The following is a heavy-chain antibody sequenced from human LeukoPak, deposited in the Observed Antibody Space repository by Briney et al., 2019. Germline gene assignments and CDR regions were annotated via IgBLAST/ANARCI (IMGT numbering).Heavy chain of an antibody. Sequence: QPGGSLRLSCAASGFTFSTKWMHWVRQVPGKGLLWVSRISGDGSSTLYADSVKGRFTISRDNVENTLYLQMSSLRAEDTAVYYCASVKTNASNLLDSWGQGTLVTVSS. D-gene: IGHD2-8*01. V-gene: IGHV3-74*03. CDR2: ISGDGSST. CDR1: GFTFSTKW. CDR3: ASVKTNASNLLDS. J-gene: IGHJ4*02.